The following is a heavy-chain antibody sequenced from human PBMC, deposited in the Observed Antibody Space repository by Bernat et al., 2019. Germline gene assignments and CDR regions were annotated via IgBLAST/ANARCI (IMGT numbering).Heavy chain of an antibody. CDR2: MTGGGTT. CDR3: AKFRGQLIRYYYMNV. Sequence: EVRLVESGGDLVQPGGSLRLSCAASGFTFGTFAMSWVRQAPGKGLEWVSAMTGGGTTYYADSVKGRVIITRDNSKNMLFMQMNSLTAEDAAVYYCAKFRGQLIRYYYMNVWGEGTTVTVS. CDR1: GFTFGTFA. V-gene: IGHV3-23*04. D-gene: IGHD2-21*01. J-gene: IGHJ6*03.